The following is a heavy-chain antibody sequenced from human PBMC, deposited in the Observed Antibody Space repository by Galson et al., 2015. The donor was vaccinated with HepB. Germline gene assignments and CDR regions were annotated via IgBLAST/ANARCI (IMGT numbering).Heavy chain of an antibody. V-gene: IGHV3-43*01. CDR2: ISWDGGST. CDR3: AKDMYGVGATVGLFDY. CDR1: GFTFDDYT. D-gene: IGHD1-26*01. Sequence: SLRLSCAASGFTFDDYTMHWVRQAPGKGLEWVSLISWDGGSTYYADSVKGRFTISRDNSKNSLYLQMNSLRTEDTALYYCAKDMYGVGATVGLFDYWGQGTLVTVSS. J-gene: IGHJ4*02.